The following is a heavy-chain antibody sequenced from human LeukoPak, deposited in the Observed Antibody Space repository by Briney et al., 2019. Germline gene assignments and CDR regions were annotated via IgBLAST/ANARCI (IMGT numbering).Heavy chain of an antibody. CDR3: AKDLMIVVGPADY. J-gene: IGHJ4*02. Sequence: GGSLRLSCAASGFTFSSYAMSWVRQAPGKGLEWVSATSGSGGSTYYADSVKGRFTISRDNSKNTLYLQMNSLRAEDTAVYYCAKDLMIVVGPADYWGQGTLVTVSS. CDR2: TSGSGGST. V-gene: IGHV3-23*01. CDR1: GFTFSSYA. D-gene: IGHD3-22*01.